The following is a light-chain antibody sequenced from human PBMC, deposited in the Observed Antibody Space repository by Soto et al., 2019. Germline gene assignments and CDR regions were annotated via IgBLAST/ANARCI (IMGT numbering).Light chain of an antibody. Sequence: QSALTQPASVSGSPGQSITISCTGTSIDVGSYNLVSWYQQHPGKAPKLMIYEGSKRPSGVSNRFSGSKSGNTASLTISGLQADDEADYYCCSYAGSSSHVVFGGGTKLTVL. CDR2: EGS. CDR3: CSYAGSSSHVV. V-gene: IGLV2-23*01. CDR1: SIDVGSYNL. J-gene: IGLJ2*01.